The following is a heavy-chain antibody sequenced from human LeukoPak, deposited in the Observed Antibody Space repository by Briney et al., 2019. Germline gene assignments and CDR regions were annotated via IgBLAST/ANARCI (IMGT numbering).Heavy chain of an antibody. CDR1: GFTFSSYS. CDR2: ISSSSSYI. V-gene: IGHV3-21*01. J-gene: IGHJ6*02. Sequence: GGSLRLSCAASGFTFSSYSMNWVRQAPGEGLEWVSSISSSSSYIYYADSVKGRFTISRDNAKNSLYLQMNSLRAEDTAVYYCARRLPLAPYYYGMDVWGQGTTVTVSS. CDR3: ARRLPLAPYYYGMDV. D-gene: IGHD2-15*01.